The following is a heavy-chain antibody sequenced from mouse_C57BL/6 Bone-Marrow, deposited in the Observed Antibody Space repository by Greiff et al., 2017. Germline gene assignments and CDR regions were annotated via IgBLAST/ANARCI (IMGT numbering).Heavy chain of an antibody. Sequence: LMKPGPSVMISCKASGFTFTDYYMHWVKQSHGESLEWIGLVYPYNGGTSYNQKFKGKATLTVDTSSSTAYMELNRLTSEDSAVYYCATDSSGYYYAMDYWGQGTSVTVSS. CDR3: ATDSSGYYYAMDY. J-gene: IGHJ4*01. V-gene: IGHV1-36*01. D-gene: IGHD3-2*02. CDR1: GFTFTDYY. CDR2: VYPYNGGT.